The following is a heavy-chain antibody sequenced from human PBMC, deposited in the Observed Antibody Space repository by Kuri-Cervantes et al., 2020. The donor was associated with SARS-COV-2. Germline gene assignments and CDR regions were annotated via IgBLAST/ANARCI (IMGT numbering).Heavy chain of an antibody. CDR3: ARDRMESLLWFGVVGDFDI. V-gene: IGHV4-30-4*01. CDR2: IYYSGST. Sequence: LRLSCTVSGGSISSGDYYWSWIRQPPGKGLEWIGYIYYSGSTYYNTSLKSRVTISVDTSKNQFSLKLSSVTAADTAVYYCARDRMESLLWFGVVGDFDIWGQGTMVTVSS. D-gene: IGHD3-10*01. J-gene: IGHJ3*02. CDR1: GGSISSGDYY.